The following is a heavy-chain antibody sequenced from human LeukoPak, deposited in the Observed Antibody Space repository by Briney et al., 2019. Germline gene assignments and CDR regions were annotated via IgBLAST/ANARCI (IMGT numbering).Heavy chain of an antibody. CDR3: ASFAMYRYCSGGNCYSSPAKN. CDR1: GYSISSGYY. Sequence: SETLSLTCTVSGYSISSGYYWGWIRQPPGKGLEWIGSIYHSGSTYYNPSLKSRVTISVDTSKNQFSLKLSSVTAADTAVYYCASFAMYRYCSGGNCYSSPAKNWGQGTLVTVSS. D-gene: IGHD2-15*01. V-gene: IGHV4-38-2*02. CDR2: IYHSGST. J-gene: IGHJ4*02.